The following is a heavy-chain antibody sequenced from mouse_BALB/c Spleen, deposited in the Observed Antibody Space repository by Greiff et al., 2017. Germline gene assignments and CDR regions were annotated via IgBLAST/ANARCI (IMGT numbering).Heavy chain of an antibody. CDR3: ASPPYFPFAY. CDR1: GFTFSSYA. CDR2: ICSGGST. Sequence: EVKLVESGGGLVKPGGSLKLSCAASGFTFSSYAMSWVRQTPEKRLEWVASICSGGSTYYPDSVKGRFTISRDNARNTLFLQMTSLRSEDTAMYYCASPPYFPFAYWGQGTLVTVSA. D-gene: IGHD2-10*01. V-gene: IGHV5-6-5*01. J-gene: IGHJ3*01.